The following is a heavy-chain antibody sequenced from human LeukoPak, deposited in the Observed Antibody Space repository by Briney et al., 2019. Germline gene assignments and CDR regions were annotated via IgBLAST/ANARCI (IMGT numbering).Heavy chain of an antibody. CDR3: ASYDSSGYYYFDY. CDR1: GGSISSSNW. D-gene: IGHD3-22*01. CDR2: IYHSGST. J-gene: IGHJ4*02. V-gene: IGHV4-4*02. Sequence: SETLSLTCAVSGGSISSSNWWSWVRQPPGKGLEWIGEIYHSGSTNYNPSLKSRVTISVDKSKNQFSLKLSSVTAADTAVYYCASYDSSGYYYFDYWGQGTLVTVSS.